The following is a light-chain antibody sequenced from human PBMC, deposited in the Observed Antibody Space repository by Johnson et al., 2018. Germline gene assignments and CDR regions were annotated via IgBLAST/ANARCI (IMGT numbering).Light chain of an antibody. Sequence: QSVLTQPPSVYAAPGQKVTISCSGSSSNIGNNYVSWYQQLPGTAPKLLIYENNKRPSGIPDRFSGSKSGKSATLGITGLQTGDEADYYCGTWDSSLSAGNVFGTGNKVTVL. CDR2: ENN. CDR3: GTWDSSLSAGNV. V-gene: IGLV1-51*02. J-gene: IGLJ1*01. CDR1: SSNIGNNY.